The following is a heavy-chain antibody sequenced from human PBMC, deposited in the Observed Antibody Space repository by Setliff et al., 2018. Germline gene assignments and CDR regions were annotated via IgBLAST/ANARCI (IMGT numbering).Heavy chain of an antibody. CDR2: ISFDGNSQ. D-gene: IGHD2-15*01. J-gene: IGHJ4*02. CDR1: GFTFRNYA. Sequence: GGSLRLSCAASGFTFRNYAVHWVRQAPGKGLEWVAAISFDGNSQQYTDSVQGRFTISTDNSKTTVYLQMDSLRPEDTAVYYCARTCSGSGCYAGLESWGQGTPVTVSS. V-gene: IGHV3-30*04. CDR3: ARTCSGSGCYAGLES.